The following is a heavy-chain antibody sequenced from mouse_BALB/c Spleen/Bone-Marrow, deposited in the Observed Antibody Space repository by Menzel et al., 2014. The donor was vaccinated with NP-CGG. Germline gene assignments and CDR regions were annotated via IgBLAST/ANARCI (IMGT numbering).Heavy chain of an antibody. CDR2: IWGGGST. V-gene: IGHV2-6-5*01. J-gene: IGHJ1*01. D-gene: IGHD1-1*01. CDR3: AKLGRSYYYVDV. CDR1: GFSLTDYG. Sequence: VQLVESGPGLVAPSQRLSITCTVSGFSLTDYGVSWIRQPPGKGLEWLGVIWGGGSTYYNSALKSRLSISKDDSKSQVFLKMNRLQTVDTAMYYCAKLGRSYYYVDVWGAGTTVTVSS.